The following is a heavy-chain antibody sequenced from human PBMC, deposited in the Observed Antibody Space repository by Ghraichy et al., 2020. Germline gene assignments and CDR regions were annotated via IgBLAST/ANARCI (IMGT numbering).Heavy chain of an antibody. CDR1: GFTFSSYG. V-gene: IGHV3-33*01. CDR2: IWYDGSNK. D-gene: IGHD1-14*01. J-gene: IGHJ6*02. CDR3: ARDEPDMQTNYYYYGMDV. Sequence: GESLNISCAASGFTFSSYGMHWVRQAPGKGLEWVAVIWYDGSNKYYADSVKGRFTISRDNSKNTLYLQMNSLRAEDTAVYYCARDEPDMQTNYYYYGMDVWGQGTTVTVSS.